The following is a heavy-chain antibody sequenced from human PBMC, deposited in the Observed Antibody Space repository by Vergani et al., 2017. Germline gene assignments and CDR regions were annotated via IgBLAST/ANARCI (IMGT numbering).Heavy chain of an antibody. J-gene: IGHJ4*02. D-gene: IGHD7-27*01. CDR1: GFTFSSYA. V-gene: IGHV3-23*01. CDR2: ISGSGGRT. CDR3: ARDPSGVDYFDY. Sequence: EVQLLESGGGLVQPGGSLRLSCAASGFTFSSYAMSWVRQAPGKGLEWVSAISGSGGRTYYADSVKGRFNISRDNAKNSLYLQMNSLRAEDTAVYYCARDPSGVDYFDYWGQGTLVTVSS.